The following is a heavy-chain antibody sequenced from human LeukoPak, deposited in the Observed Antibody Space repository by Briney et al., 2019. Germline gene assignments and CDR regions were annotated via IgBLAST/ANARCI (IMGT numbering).Heavy chain of an antibody. J-gene: IGHJ4*02. CDR1: GYTFTSYS. Sequence: ASVRVSCKASGYTFTSYSISWVRQAPGQGPEWMGWISTYNGKTNYAQKFQGRVIMTIDTSTKTAYMELSSLRSDDSAFYYCARHPYYDTSAYYVYWGQATLVTVSS. D-gene: IGHD3-22*01. CDR2: ISTYNGKT. V-gene: IGHV1-18*01. CDR3: ARHPYYDTSAYYVY.